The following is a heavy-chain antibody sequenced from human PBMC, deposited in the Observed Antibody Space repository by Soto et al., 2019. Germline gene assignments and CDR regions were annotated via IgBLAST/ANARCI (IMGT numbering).Heavy chain of an antibody. D-gene: IGHD6-19*01. CDR1: GFTFSNSA. Sequence: ASVKVSCKASGFTFSNSAVQWVRQSRGQRLEWMGWIVVGSGHPNLAQKFQDRVTPTRDMSTGTAYMELSSLRSEDTAVYYCAADVIAVAGDFAHWGQGTQVTVSS. V-gene: IGHV1-58*01. CDR2: IVVGSGHP. CDR3: AADVIAVAGDFAH. J-gene: IGHJ4*02.